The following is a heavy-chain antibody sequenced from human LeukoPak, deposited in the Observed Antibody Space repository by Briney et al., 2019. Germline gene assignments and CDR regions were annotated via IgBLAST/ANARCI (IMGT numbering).Heavy chain of an antibody. Sequence: GGSLRLSCAASGFTFSSYSMNWVRQAPGKGLEWVSSISTSSSYIYCADSVKGRFTISRDNAKNSLYLQMNSLRAEDTAVYYCARVPRIAVADPTYDAFDIWGQGTMVTVSS. D-gene: IGHD6-19*01. V-gene: IGHV3-21*01. CDR3: ARVPRIAVADPTYDAFDI. CDR2: ISTSSSYI. J-gene: IGHJ3*02. CDR1: GFTFSSYS.